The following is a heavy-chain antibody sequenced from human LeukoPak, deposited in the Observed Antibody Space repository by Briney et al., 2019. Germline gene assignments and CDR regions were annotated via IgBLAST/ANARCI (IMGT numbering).Heavy chain of an antibody. V-gene: IGHV3-30-3*01. J-gene: IGHJ4*02. CDR1: GFTFSTYA. CDR2: ISYDGSNK. CDR3: ARSGGTVRAVAGLDY. D-gene: IGHD6-19*01. Sequence: PGGSLRLSCAASGFTFSTYAMLWVRQAPGKRLEWVAVISYDGSNKYYADSVKGRFTISRDNSKNTLYLQMNSLRAEDTAVYYCARSGGTVRAVAGLDYWGQGTLVTVSS.